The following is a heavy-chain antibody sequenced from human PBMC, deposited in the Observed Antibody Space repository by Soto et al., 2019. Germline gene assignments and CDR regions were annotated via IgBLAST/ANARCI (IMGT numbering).Heavy chain of an antibody. V-gene: IGHV5-51*01. CDR1: GYDFEAHW. CDR2: IFPGDSDT. D-gene: IGHD2-15*01. CDR3: ARSGIIVAPPDY. J-gene: IGHJ4*02. Sequence: GEFQKISWPGSGYDFEAHWICFFRPGSVKVLWWVGTIFPGDSDTRYRPSFQGQVTISADRSINTAYLQWSSLKTSDTAMYFCARSGIIVAPPDYWGQGTQVTVSS.